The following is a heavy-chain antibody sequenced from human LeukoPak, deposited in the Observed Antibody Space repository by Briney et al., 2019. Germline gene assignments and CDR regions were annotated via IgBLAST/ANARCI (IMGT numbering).Heavy chain of an antibody. Sequence: GASVKVSCKASGYIFTNYAMHWVRQAPGQRLEWMGWINAGNGNTKYSQEFQGRVTITADKSTSTAYMELSSLRSEDTAVYYCARGYSGPFQYNWFDPWGQGTLVTVSS. CDR3: ARGYSGPFQYNWFDP. CDR2: INAGNGNT. J-gene: IGHJ5*02. D-gene: IGHD5-12*01. V-gene: IGHV1-3*03. CDR1: GYIFTNYA.